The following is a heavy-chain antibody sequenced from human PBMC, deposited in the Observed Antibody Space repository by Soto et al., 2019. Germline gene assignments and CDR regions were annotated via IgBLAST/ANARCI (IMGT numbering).Heavy chain of an antibody. J-gene: IGHJ6*03. Sequence: GESLKISCKGSGYSFPSYWIGWVRQMPGKGLEWMGIIYPGDSDTRYSPSFQGQVTISADKSISTAYLQWSSLKASDTAMYYCARVVVVPAAYYYYMDVWGKGTTVTVSS. CDR2: IYPGDSDT. CDR1: GYSFPSYW. CDR3: ARVVVVPAAYYYYMDV. D-gene: IGHD2-2*01. V-gene: IGHV5-51*01.